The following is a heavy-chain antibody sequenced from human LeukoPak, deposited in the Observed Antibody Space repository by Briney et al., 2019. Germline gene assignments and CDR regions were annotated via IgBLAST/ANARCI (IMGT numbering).Heavy chain of an antibody. J-gene: IGHJ6*02. CDR3: ARDGYGGNSHGMDV. Sequence: GGSLRLSCAASGFTFTTYEMNWGRQAPGKGLEWVSYISTSGSTIYYADSVKGRFTISRDNAKNSLYLKMNSLRVEDTAVYYCARDGYGGNSHGMDVWGQGTTVTVSS. CDR1: GFTFTTYE. V-gene: IGHV3-48*03. D-gene: IGHD4-23*01. CDR2: ISTSGSTI.